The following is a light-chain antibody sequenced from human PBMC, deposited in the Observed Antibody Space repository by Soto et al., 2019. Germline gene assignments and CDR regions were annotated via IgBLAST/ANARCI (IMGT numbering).Light chain of an antibody. J-gene: IGLJ1*01. V-gene: IGLV2-23*01. CDR2: EGT. Sequence: QSALTQPASVSGSPGQSITISCTGTSSDVGSYNLVSWYQQHPGKAPKLIIYEGTKRPSGVSNRFSGSKSGNTASLTISGLQAEDEADYSCCSYAGRSTYYVFGTGTKVTAL. CDR3: CSYAGRSTYYV. CDR1: SSDVGSYNL.